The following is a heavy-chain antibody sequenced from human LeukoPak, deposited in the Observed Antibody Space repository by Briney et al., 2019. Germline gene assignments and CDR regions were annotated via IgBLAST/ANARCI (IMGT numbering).Heavy chain of an antibody. CDR3: ARDESISSGWYKDY. D-gene: IGHD6-19*01. Sequence: GGSLRLSCAASGFTFSSYWMSWVRQAPGKGLEWVANIKQDGSEKYYADSVKGRFTISRDNAKNSLYLQMNSLRAEDTAVYYCARDESISSGWYKDYWGQGTLVTVSS. CDR2: IKQDGSEK. J-gene: IGHJ4*02. V-gene: IGHV3-7*03. CDR1: GFTFSSYW.